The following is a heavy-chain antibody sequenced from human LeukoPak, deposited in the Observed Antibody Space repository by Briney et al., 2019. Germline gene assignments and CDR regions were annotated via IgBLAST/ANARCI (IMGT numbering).Heavy chain of an antibody. Sequence: SETLSLICTVSGGSISSSNYYWGWIRQPPGKGLEWIASIYYSGSTYYNPSLKSRVTISVDTSKNQFSLKLSSVTAADTAVYYCARVVVTARPDHVDYWGQGTLVTVSS. J-gene: IGHJ4*02. CDR1: GGSISSSNYY. V-gene: IGHV4-39*01. CDR3: ARVVVTARPDHVDY. CDR2: IYYSGST. D-gene: IGHD6-6*01.